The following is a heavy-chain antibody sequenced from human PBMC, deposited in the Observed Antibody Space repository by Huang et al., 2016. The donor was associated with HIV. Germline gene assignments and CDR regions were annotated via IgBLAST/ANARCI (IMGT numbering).Heavy chain of an antibody. CDR2: NSYDGRSD. D-gene: IGHD2-15*01. J-gene: IGHJ5*02. V-gene: IGHV3-30*18. Sequence: QVQLVESGGGVVQPGTSLRLSCAASGFIFSNFGMHWGRQAPGKGLAWVAGNSYDGRSDRYSESVKGRFTISRDNDKNTLSLEMNRLRHDDTAVYYCAKESRWFSDFDQWGQGTLVTVSS. CDR1: GFIFSNFG. CDR3: AKESRWFSDFDQ.